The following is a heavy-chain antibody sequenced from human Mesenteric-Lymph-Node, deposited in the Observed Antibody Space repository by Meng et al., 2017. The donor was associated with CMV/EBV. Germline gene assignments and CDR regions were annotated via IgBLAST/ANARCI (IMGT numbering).Heavy chain of an antibody. D-gene: IGHD6-13*01. CDR1: GFSFGDYA. CDR2: ISWNSGSI. CDR3: AKDLSSSWYGRFDY. J-gene: IGHJ4*02. Sequence: SLKISCTTSGFSFGDYAINWVRQAPGKGLEWVSGISWNSGSIGYADSVKGRFTIPRNNAKNSLYLQMNSLRAEDTALYYCAKDLSSSWYGRFDYWGQGTLVTVSS. V-gene: IGHV3-9*01.